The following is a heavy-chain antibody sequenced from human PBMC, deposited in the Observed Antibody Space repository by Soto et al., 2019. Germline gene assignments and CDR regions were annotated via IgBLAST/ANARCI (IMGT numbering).Heavy chain of an antibody. D-gene: IGHD1-26*01. V-gene: IGHV3-23*01. CDR1: RFTFSSYA. J-gene: IGHJ4*02. Sequence: GGSLRLSCAASRFTFSSYAMSWIRQAQGKGLEWVSAISGSGGSTYYADSVKGRFTISRDNSKNTLYLQMNSLRAEDTAVYYCAKDPGPFIEGATTFDYWGQGTLVTVSS. CDR2: ISGSGGST. CDR3: AKDPGPFIEGATTFDY.